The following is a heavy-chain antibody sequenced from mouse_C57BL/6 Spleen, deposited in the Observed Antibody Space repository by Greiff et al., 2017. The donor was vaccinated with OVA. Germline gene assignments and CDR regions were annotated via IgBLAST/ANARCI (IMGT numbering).Heavy chain of an antibody. D-gene: IGHD2-4*01. J-gene: IGHJ2*01. V-gene: IGHV1-76*01. Sequence: QVQLQQSGAELVRPGASVKLSCKASGYTFTDYYINWVKQRPGQGLEWIARIYPGSGNTYYNEKFKGKATLTAEKSSSTAYMQLSSLTSEDSAVYFCARSSDYDSGRWFAYWGQGTTLTVSS. CDR1: GYTFTDYY. CDR2: IYPGSGNT. CDR3: ARSSDYDSGRWFAY.